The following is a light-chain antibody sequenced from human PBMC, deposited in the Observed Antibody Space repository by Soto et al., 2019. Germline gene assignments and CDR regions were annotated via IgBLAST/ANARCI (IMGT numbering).Light chain of an antibody. CDR2: GAS. CDR3: QQYGSSPFT. Sequence: EIVLTQSPGTLSLSPGERATLSCRASQSVSSSYLAWYQQKPGQAPRLRIYGASSRATGIPDRFRGSGSGNYFTLTSSSLVPEDCEVYHCQQYGSSPFTFGPVTNVDI. J-gene: IGKJ3*01. CDR1: QSVSSSY. V-gene: IGKV3-20*01.